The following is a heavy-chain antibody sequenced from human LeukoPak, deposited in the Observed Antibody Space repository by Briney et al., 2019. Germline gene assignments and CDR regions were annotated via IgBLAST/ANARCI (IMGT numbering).Heavy chain of an antibody. CDR1: GFTFSGYW. CDR2: IKQDGSEK. CDR3: ARVGLAAAGDY. Sequence: GGSLRLSCAASGFTFSGYWMSWVRQAPGKGLEWVANIKQDGSEKYYVDSVKGRFTISRDNAKNSLYLQMNSLRAEDTAVYYCARVGLAAAGDYWGQGTLVTVSS. J-gene: IGHJ4*02. D-gene: IGHD6-13*01. V-gene: IGHV3-7*01.